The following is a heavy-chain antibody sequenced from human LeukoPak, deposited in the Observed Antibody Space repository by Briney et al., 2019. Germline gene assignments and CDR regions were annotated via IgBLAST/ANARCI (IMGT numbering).Heavy chain of an antibody. Sequence: PGGSLRLSCAASGLTFSSYGMHWVRQAPGKGLEWVAVISYDGSNKYYADSVKGRFTISRDNSKNTLYLQMNSLRAEDTAVYYCAKEGPTSQFDYWGQGTLVTVSS. CDR3: AKEGPTSQFDY. V-gene: IGHV3-30*18. J-gene: IGHJ4*02. CDR1: GLTFSSYG. CDR2: ISYDGSNK.